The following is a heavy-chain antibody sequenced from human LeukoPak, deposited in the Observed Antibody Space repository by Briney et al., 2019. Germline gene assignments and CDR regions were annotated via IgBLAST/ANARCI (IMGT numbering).Heavy chain of an antibody. Sequence: PGGSLRLSCAASGFTFSSYEMNWVRQAPGKGLEWVSYISSSGSTIYYADSVKGRFTISRDNAKNSLYLQMNSLRAEDTAVYYCARDQTYYHDSSGYRGLDYWGQGTLVTVSS. CDR2: ISSSGSTI. V-gene: IGHV3-48*03. J-gene: IGHJ4*02. CDR1: GFTFSSYE. CDR3: ARDQTYYHDSSGYRGLDY. D-gene: IGHD3-22*01.